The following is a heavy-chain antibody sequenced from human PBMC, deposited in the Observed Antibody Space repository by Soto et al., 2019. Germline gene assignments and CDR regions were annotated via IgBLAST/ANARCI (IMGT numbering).Heavy chain of an antibody. D-gene: IGHD5-12*01. CDR2: INSDGSDT. V-gene: IGHV3-74*01. CDR1: GFTFSNYW. J-gene: IGHJ4*02. Sequence: PGGSLRLSCEVSGFTFSNYWMHWVRQAPGKGLVWVSRINSDGSDTTYADSVKDRFTISRDNARNTLFLQMNNLRGDDTALYYCARDKSGPADYWGQGTLVTVSS. CDR3: ARDKSGPADY.